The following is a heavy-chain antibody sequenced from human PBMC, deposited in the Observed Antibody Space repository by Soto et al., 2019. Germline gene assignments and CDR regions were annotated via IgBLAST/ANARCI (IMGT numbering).Heavy chain of an antibody. D-gene: IGHD6-19*01. CDR3: ARDGSGWDYYFDY. CDR1: GFTFSSYW. V-gene: IGHV3-74*01. Sequence: GGSLRLSCAASGFTFSSYWMHWVRQVPGKGLVWVSRINDDGTSTTYADSVKDRFTVSRDNAKNTLHLQMNSLRAEDTAVYYCARDGSGWDYYFDYWGQGTLVTVSS. J-gene: IGHJ4*02. CDR2: INDDGTST.